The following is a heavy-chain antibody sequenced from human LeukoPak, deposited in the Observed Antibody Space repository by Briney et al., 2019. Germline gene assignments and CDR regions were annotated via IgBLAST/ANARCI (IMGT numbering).Heavy chain of an antibody. CDR3: ARKGVYYYGMDV. CDR2: ISSSSSYI. V-gene: IGHV3-21*01. J-gene: IGHJ6*02. CDR1: GFTFSSYS. Sequence: PGGSLRLSCAASGFTFSSYSMNWVRQAPGKGLEWVSSISSSSSYIYYADSVKGRLTISRDNAKNSLYLQMNSLRAEDTAVYYCARKGVYYYGMDVWGQGTTVTVSS.